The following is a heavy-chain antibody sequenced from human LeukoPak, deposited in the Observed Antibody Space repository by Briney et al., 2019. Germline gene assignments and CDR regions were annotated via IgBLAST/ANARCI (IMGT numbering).Heavy chain of an antibody. J-gene: IGHJ3*02. CDR2: ISWNSGSI. V-gene: IGHV3-9*03. CDR1: GFTFEDYA. D-gene: IGHD2-8*02. CDR3: AKDEFVASDFTGAFDI. Sequence: PGGSLRLSCAASGFTFEDYAMHWLRQAPGKGLEWVSGISWNSGSIGYADSVKGRFTISTDNAKNSLFLQMNSLRAEDMALYYCAKDEFVASDFTGAFDIWGQGTMVTVSS.